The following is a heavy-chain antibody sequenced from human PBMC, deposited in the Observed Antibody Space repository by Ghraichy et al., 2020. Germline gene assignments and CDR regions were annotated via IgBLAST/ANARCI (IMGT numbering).Heavy chain of an antibody. CDR3: ARAGHRITIFGVAPNWFDP. J-gene: IGHJ5*02. CDR2: INSDGSST. D-gene: IGHD3-3*01. V-gene: IGHV3-74*01. CDR1: GFTFSSNW. Sequence: GGSLRLSCAASGFTFSSNWMHWVRQAPGKGLVWVSRINSDGSSTSYADSVKGRFTISRDNAKNTLYLQMNSLRVEDTAVYYCARAGHRITIFGVAPNWFDPWGQGTLVTVSS.